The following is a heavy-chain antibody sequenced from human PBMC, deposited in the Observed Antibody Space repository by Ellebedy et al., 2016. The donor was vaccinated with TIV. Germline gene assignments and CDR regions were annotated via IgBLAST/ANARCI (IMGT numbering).Heavy chain of an antibody. V-gene: IGHV1-46*04. CDR2: INPSGGST. CDR3: ARDDYGDSIHY. Sequence: GESLKISCAASGFTFTSYYMHWGRQAPGQGLEWMGIINPSGGSTSYAQKLQGRVTMTRDTSTSTVYMELSSLRSEDTAVYYCARDDYGDSIHYWGQGTLVTVSS. J-gene: IGHJ4*02. CDR1: GFTFTSYY. D-gene: IGHD4-17*01.